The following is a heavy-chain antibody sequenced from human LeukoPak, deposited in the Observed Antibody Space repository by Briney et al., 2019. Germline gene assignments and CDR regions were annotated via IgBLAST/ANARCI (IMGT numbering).Heavy chain of an antibody. CDR2: INTNTGNP. J-gene: IGHJ4*02. Sequence: ASVKVSCMASGYTFTNYAVNWVRQAPGQGLERMGWINTNTGNPTYAQGFTGRFVFSLDTSVSTAYLQISSLKAEDTAVYYCAREGRSGSSWYLANWGQGVLVTVSS. CDR1: GYTFTNYA. D-gene: IGHD6-13*01. CDR3: AREGRSGSSWYLAN. V-gene: IGHV7-4-1*02.